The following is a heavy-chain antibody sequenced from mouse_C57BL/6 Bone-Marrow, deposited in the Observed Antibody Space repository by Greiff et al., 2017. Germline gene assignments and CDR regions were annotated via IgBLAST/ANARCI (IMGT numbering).Heavy chain of an antibody. V-gene: IGHV1-50*01. D-gene: IGHD2-4*01. CDR1: GYTFTSYW. CDR3: GYYDYAFAY. CDR2: IDPSDSYT. J-gene: IGHJ3*01. Sequence: QVQLQQPGAELVKPGASVKLSCKASGYTFTSYWMQWVKQRPGQGLEWIGEIDPSDSYTNYTQKFKGKATLTVDTSSSTAYMQLSSLTSEDSAVYYCGYYDYAFAYWGQGTLVTVSA.